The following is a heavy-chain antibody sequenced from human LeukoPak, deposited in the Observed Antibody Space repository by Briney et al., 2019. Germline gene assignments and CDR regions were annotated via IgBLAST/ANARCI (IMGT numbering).Heavy chain of an antibody. CDR1: GGTFSSYA. CDR2: IIPIFGTA. D-gene: IGHD5-18*01. CDR3: ARFTAMATYNWFDP. J-gene: IGHJ5*02. V-gene: IGHV1-69*13. Sequence: SVKVSCKASGGTFSSYAISWVRQAPGQGLEWMGGIIPIFGTANYAQKFQGRVTITADESTSTAYMELSSLRSEDTAVYYCARFTAMATYNWFDPWGQGTLVTVSS.